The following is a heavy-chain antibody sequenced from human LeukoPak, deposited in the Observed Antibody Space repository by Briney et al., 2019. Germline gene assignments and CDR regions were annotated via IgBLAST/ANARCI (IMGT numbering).Heavy chain of an antibody. CDR3: AKVSGYCTTGASSVYY. J-gene: IGHJ4*02. D-gene: IGHD2-8*01. CDR2: ISGSEGST. CDR1: GFTYSSCA. Sequence: AGPLRLSCAASGFTYSSCAISWLRQAPGKELEGVSSISGSEGSTCYYADSVKGRFTISRDNSKNTLYQEMTCLGPGDRAEYHGAKVSGYCTTGASSVYYWGQGTLVTASS. V-gene: IGHV3-23*01.